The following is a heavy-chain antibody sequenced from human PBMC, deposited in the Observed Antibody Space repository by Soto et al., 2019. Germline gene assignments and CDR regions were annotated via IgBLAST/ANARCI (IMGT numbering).Heavy chain of an antibody. Sequence: GESLKISCKGSGYSFTSYWIGWVRQMPGKGLEWMGIIYPGDSDTRYSPSFQGQVTISADKSISTAYLQWSSLKASDTAMYYCARRATSYYCSSTSCYAGSYYGMDVWGQGTTVTVSS. CDR2: IYPGDSDT. J-gene: IGHJ6*02. D-gene: IGHD2-2*01. CDR1: GYSFTSYW. CDR3: ARRATSYYCSSTSCYAGSYYGMDV. V-gene: IGHV5-51*01.